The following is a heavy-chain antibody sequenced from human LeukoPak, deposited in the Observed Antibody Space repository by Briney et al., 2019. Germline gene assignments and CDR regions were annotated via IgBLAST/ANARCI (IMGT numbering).Heavy chain of an antibody. D-gene: IGHD6-13*01. CDR3: ARAGAPIAAAGEAYWFDP. CDR2: MNPNSGNT. J-gene: IGHJ5*02. Sequence: ASVKVSCKASGYTFTSYDINWVRQATGQGLEWMGWMNPNSGNTGYAQKFQGRVTITRNTSISTAYMELSSLRSEDTAVYYCARAGAPIAAAGEAYWFDPWGQGTLVTVSS. CDR1: GYTFTSYD. V-gene: IGHV1-8*01.